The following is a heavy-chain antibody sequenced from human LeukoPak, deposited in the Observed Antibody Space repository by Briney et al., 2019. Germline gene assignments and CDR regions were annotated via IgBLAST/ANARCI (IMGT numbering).Heavy chain of an antibody. CDR1: GDSISNYY. J-gene: IGHJ3*01. CDR3: GRVNSSGSVL. V-gene: IGHV4-59*01. D-gene: IGHD6-19*01. CDR2: IDYSRST. Sequence: SETLSLTCIVSGDSISNYYWSWIRQPPGKGLEWVGYIDYSRSTHYNPSLKSRVTISVDTSKNQVSLKLSSVTAADTAVYYCGRVNSSGSVLWGQGTMVTVSS.